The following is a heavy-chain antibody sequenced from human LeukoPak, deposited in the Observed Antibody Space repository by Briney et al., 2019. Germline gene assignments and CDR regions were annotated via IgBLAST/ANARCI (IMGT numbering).Heavy chain of an antibody. J-gene: IGHJ4*02. V-gene: IGHV4-61*02. CDR1: GGSISSDSHY. CDR3: ARGRDGWGFDY. CDR2: MYSSGSP. D-gene: IGHD5-24*01. Sequence: SQTLSLTCTVFGGSISSDSHYWGWIRQPAGKGLEWIGCMYSSGSPDYNPSLKSRVIISVDTSKNQFSLRLSSVTAADTAVYYCARGRDGWGFDYWGQGTLVTVSS.